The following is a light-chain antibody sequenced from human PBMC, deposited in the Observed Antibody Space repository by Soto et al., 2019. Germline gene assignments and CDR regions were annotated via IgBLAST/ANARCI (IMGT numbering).Light chain of an antibody. Sequence: EIVLTQSPGTLSLSPGERATLSCRASQSVSNNYLAWYQQKPGQAPRLLIYGASTRATGIPARFSGSGSGTEFTLTISSLQSEDSGVYYCQQYNKWPAEITFGQGTRLENK. CDR3: QQYNKWPAEIT. J-gene: IGKJ5*01. CDR2: GAS. CDR1: QSVSNN. V-gene: IGKV3-15*01.